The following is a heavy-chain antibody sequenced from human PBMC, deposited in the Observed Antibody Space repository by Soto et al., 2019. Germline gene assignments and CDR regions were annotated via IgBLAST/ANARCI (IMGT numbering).Heavy chain of an antibody. CDR3: AAQGPPNYYGSGSYYNAFDY. CDR2: INPNSGGT. D-gene: IGHD3-10*01. Sequence: ASVKVSCKASGYTFTSYAMHWVRQAPGQGLEWMGWINPNSGGTNYAQKFQERVTITRDMSTSTAYMELSSLRSEDTAVYYCAAQGPPNYYGSGSYYNAFDYWGQGTLVTVSS. CDR1: GYTFTSYA. V-gene: IGHV1-58*02. J-gene: IGHJ4*02.